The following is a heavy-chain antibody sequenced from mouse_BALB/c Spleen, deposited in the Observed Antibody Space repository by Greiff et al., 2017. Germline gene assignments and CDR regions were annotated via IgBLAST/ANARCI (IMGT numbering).Heavy chain of an antibody. Sequence: EVQLVESGAELVRPGALVKLSCKASGFNIKDYYMHWVKQRPEQGLEWIGWIDPENGNTIYDPKFQGKASITADTSSNTAYLQLSSLTSEDTAVYYCARDGGLRRHYFDYWGQGTTLTVSS. CDR2: IDPENGNT. CDR3: ARDGGLRRHYFDY. V-gene: IGHV14-1*02. J-gene: IGHJ2*01. D-gene: IGHD1-2*01. CDR1: GFNIKDYY.